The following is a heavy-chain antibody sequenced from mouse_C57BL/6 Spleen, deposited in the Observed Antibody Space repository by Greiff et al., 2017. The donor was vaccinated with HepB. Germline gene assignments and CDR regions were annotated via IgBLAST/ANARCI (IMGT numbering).Heavy chain of an antibody. Sequence: QVQLKESGPGLVQPSQSLSITCTVSGFSLTSYGVHWVRQSPGKGLEWLGVIWSGGSTDYNAAFISRLSISKDNSKSQVFFKMNSLQADDTAIYYCARRDSSGYRMDYWGQGTSVTVSS. V-gene: IGHV2-2*01. D-gene: IGHD3-2*02. CDR1: GFSLTSYG. CDR3: ARRDSSGYRMDY. CDR2: IWSGGST. J-gene: IGHJ4*01.